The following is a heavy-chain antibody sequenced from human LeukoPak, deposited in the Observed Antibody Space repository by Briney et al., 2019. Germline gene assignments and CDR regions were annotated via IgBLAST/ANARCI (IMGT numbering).Heavy chain of an antibody. CDR3: AIYSSSNAREFQY. D-gene: IGHD2-2*01. CDR2: IRQDGSEK. Sequence: GGSLRLSCSASGFTFTSYSMNWVRQAPGKGLEWVANIRQDGSEKYYVDSVKGRFTISRDNAKNSLYLQMNSLRAEDTAVYYCAIYSSSNAREFQYWGQGTLVTVSS. J-gene: IGHJ1*01. CDR1: GFTFTSYS. V-gene: IGHV3-7*01.